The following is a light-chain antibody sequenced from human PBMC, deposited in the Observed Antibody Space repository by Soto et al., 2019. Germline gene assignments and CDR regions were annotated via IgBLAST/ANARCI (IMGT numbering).Light chain of an antibody. CDR1: QSVHSN. V-gene: IGKV3-15*01. J-gene: IGKJ5*01. Sequence: EIVMTQSPATLSLSPGETATLSCRASQSVHSNLAWFQQHPGQAPRLLIYGASSRATGIPVRFSGSGSGTEFTLSISGLQSEDSAVYYCQQYNNWPPITFGQGTRLEIK. CDR2: GAS. CDR3: QQYNNWPPIT.